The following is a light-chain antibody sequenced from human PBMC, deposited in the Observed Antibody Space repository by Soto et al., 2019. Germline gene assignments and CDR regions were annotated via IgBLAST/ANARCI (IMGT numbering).Light chain of an antibody. CDR3: HQYSGSPWT. Sequence: EVVLTQSPGTLSLSPGERATLSCRASQRISGTYLAWYQHKPGQAPRLLIYGASSRATGIPDRFSGSGSGTDFTLSISRLEPEDFAVYYCHQYSGSPWTFGQGTKVEIK. CDR2: GAS. CDR1: QRISGTY. J-gene: IGKJ1*01. V-gene: IGKV3-20*01.